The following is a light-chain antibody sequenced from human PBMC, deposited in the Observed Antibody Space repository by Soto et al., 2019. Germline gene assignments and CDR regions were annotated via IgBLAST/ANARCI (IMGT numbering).Light chain of an antibody. J-gene: IGKJ2*01. V-gene: IGKV3-15*01. CDR2: GAS. Sequence: EIVMTQSPATLSVSPGERATLSCRASQSVSSNLAWYQQKPGQAPRLLIYGASTRATDIPARFSGSGSGTEFTLTINSLQSEDFAVYYCQQYNNWPMYTFGQGTRLEIK. CDR3: QQYNNWPMYT. CDR1: QSVSSN.